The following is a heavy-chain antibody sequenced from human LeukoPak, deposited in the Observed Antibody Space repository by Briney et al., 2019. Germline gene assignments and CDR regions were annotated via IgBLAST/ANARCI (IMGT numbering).Heavy chain of an antibody. CDR1: GFTVSRNY. J-gene: IGHJ4*02. V-gene: IGHV3-53*01. D-gene: IGHD4-17*01. CDR2: IYSGGST. CDR3: ARDRVSGDYGDY. Sequence: GGSLRLSCAASGFTVSRNYMSWVRQAPGKGLEWVSVIYSGGSTYYADSVKGRFTISRDNSKNTLYLQMNSLRAEDTAVYYCARDRVSGDYGDYWGQGTLVTASS.